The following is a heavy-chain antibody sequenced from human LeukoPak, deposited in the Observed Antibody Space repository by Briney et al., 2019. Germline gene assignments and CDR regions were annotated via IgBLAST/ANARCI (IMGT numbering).Heavy chain of an antibody. D-gene: IGHD3-22*01. Sequence: PSETLSLTCTVSGGSISSGDYYWNWIRQPPGKGLEWIAYMYYSGSTYYNPSLKSRVTMSADTSKNQLSLKLSSVTAADTAVYYCARPYYYDSRIDPWGQGILVTV. J-gene: IGHJ5*02. V-gene: IGHV4-30-4*01. CDR2: MYYSGST. CDR3: ARPYYYDSRIDP. CDR1: GGSISSGDYY.